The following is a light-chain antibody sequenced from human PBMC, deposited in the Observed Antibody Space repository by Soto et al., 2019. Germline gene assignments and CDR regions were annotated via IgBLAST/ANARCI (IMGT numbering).Light chain of an antibody. Sequence: EIVLTQSPGTLSLSPGERATLSCSASQSVTASDLAWYQQKPGQVPGLLIFGASSRATGIPERFSGSGSGTDFTLTISRLEPEDLAVYYCQQYGSSPFTFGPGTKVDIK. CDR3: QQYGSSPFT. CDR1: QSVTASD. V-gene: IGKV3-20*01. CDR2: GAS. J-gene: IGKJ3*01.